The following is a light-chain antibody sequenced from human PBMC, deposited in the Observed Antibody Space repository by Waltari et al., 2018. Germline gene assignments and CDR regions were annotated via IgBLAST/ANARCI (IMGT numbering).Light chain of an antibody. CDR3: QQSYSGPWT. V-gene: IGKV1-39*01. CDR1: QSISNY. J-gene: IGKJ1*01. CDR2: AAS. Sequence: DIQMTQSPSSLSASVGARVTIPCRASQSISNYLNWYQQKPGKAPKLRIYAASRLQSGVPSTFSGSGSGTDFTLTISSLQPEDFATYYCQQSYSGPWTFGQGTKVDIK.